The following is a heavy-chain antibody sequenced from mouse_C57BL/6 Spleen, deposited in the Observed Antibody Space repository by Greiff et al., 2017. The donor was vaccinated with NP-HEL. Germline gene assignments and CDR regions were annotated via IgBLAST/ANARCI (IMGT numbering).Heavy chain of an antibody. CDR1: GFTFSDYG. Sequence: EVKLVESGGGLVKPGASLKLSCAASGFTFSDYGMHWVRQAPEKGLEWVAYISSGSSTIYYADTVKGRFTFSIDNAKNTLFLQMTSLRSEDTAMYYCARGYYGSSRNYFDYWGQGTTLTVSS. CDR3: ARGYYGSSRNYFDY. CDR2: ISSGSSTI. D-gene: IGHD1-1*01. J-gene: IGHJ2*01. V-gene: IGHV5-17*01.